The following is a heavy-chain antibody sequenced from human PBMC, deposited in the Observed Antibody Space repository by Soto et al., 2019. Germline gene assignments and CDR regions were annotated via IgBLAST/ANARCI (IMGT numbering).Heavy chain of an antibody. CDR3: AHKGPEDWPLDY. D-gene: IGHD3-9*01. V-gene: IGHV2-5*02. J-gene: IGHJ4*02. CDR1: GFSRSTSGVG. Sequence: QITLKKSGPTLVSPTQTVTLTVAFSGFSRSTSGVGGDRISPPPGKAREWLAVIYWDDGNHYSPSLRSRLTITQVTSKNQVVLTMTNMDPMDPGTYYCAHKGPEDWPLDYWGQGNLVTVSS. CDR2: IYWDDGN.